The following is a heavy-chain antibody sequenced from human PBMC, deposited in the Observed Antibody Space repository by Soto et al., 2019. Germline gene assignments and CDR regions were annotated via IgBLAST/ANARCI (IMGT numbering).Heavy chain of an antibody. CDR1: GYTFTSYG. V-gene: IGHV1-18*01. D-gene: IGHD2-2*01. CDR3: ARDWDIVVVPVAKEDTFDI. J-gene: IGHJ3*02. CDR2: ISAYNGNT. Sequence: QVQLVQSGAEVKKPGASVKVSCKASGYTFTSYGISWVRQAPGQGLEWMGWISAYNGNTNYAQNLQGRVTMTTDTSTSTAYMELRSLRSDDTAVYYCARDWDIVVVPVAKEDTFDIWGQGTMVTVSS.